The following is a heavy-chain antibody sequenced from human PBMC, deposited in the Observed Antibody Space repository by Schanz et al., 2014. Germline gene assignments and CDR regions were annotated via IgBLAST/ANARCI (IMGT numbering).Heavy chain of an antibody. V-gene: IGHV3-7*05. CDR3: AREQIMAAAGLVDY. D-gene: IGHD6-13*01. J-gene: IGHJ4*01. Sequence: EVQLVESGGALVQPGGPLRLSWAPSGFPFSRFSMSGSPRAPGKGLEGVANIKKRENNKYYEETVKGRFTISRDNAKISLYLQMSSRRAEDTAVYYCAREQIMAAAGLVDYWGHGTLVTVSS. CDR1: GFPFSRFS. CDR2: IKKRENNK.